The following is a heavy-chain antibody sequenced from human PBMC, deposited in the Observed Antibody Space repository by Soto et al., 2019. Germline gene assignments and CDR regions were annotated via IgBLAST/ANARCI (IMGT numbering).Heavy chain of an antibody. CDR1: GGSISSYY. Sequence: PSETLSLTCTVSGGSISSYYWSWIRQPPGKGLEWIGYIYYSGSTNYNPSLKSRVTISVDTSKNQFSLKLSSVTAADTAVYYCARATIAVAGLFDYWGQGTLVTVSS. CDR2: IYYSGST. V-gene: IGHV4-59*01. J-gene: IGHJ4*02. CDR3: ARATIAVAGLFDY. D-gene: IGHD6-19*01.